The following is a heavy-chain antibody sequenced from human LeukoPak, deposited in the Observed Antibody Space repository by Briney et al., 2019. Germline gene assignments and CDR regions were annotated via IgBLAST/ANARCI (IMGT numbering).Heavy chain of an antibody. J-gene: IGHJ4*02. CDR3: ARGWAEQQLLSDY. CDR2: INPNNGAT. D-gene: IGHD6-13*01. Sequence: ASVKVSCKASGHTFTDYFMHWVRQAPGQGLEWMGWINPNNGATNYAQKFQGRVTLTRDTSISTAYMELSTLISDDTAVFYCARGWAEQQLLSDYWGQGTLVTVAS. V-gene: IGHV1-2*02. CDR1: GHTFTDYF.